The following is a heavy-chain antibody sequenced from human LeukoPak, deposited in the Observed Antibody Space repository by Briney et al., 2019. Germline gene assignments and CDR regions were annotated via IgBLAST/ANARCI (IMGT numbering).Heavy chain of an antibody. J-gene: IGHJ3*02. CDR1: GYSFTSYW. CDR3: ARRGYCSGGSCFSAAFDI. CDR2: VYPGDSDT. V-gene: IGHV5-51*01. D-gene: IGHD2-15*01. Sequence: GGSLKISCKGSGYSFTSYWIGWVRQMPGKGLEWMGIVYPGDSDTRYSPSFKGQVTISADKSISTAYLQWSSLEASDTAMYYCARRGYCSGGSCFSAAFDIWGQGTMVTVSS.